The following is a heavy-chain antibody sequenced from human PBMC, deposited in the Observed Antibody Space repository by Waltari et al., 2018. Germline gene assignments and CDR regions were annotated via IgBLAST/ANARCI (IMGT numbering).Heavy chain of an antibody. J-gene: IGHJ4*02. CDR3: SRGPLWFGEANFDY. V-gene: IGHV3-49*04. Sequence: EVQVKESGGGQVQPGRSLRLSCPGSGFTFGAFAMNWVRQAPGKGLEWVGFIRSKTYGGTTEYAASVRGRFIISRDDSKGIAYLEMNSLKPEDTGIYYCSRGPLWFGEANFDYWGQGTLVTVSS. CDR1: GFTFGAFA. D-gene: IGHD3-10*01. CDR2: IRSKTYGGTT.